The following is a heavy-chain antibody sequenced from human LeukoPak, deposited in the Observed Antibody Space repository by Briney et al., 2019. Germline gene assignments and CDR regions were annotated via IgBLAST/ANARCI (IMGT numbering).Heavy chain of an antibody. CDR3: VRGASSIAALNPFWYFDL. V-gene: IGHV1-46*01. J-gene: IGHJ2*01. Sequence: ASVKVSCKASGYTFTSYYMHGVRQGPGQGLEWMGIINPSGGSTSYAQKFQGRVTMTRDTSTNTVYMELSSLRSEDTAVFYCVRGASSIAALNPFWYFDLWGRGTLVTVSS. CDR1: GYTFTSYY. D-gene: IGHD6-6*01. CDR2: INPSGGST.